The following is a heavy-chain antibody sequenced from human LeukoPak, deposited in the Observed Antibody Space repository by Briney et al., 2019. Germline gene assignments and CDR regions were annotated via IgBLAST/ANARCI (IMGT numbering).Heavy chain of an antibody. CDR2: ISLSGVT. CDR1: GGSISSTNW. D-gene: IGHD1-26*01. Sequence: SETLSLTCGVSGGSISSTNWWSWVRQPPGQGLEWIGEISLSGVTNYNPSLRSRVTMSLDRSKNHLSLTLTSVTAADTAVYYCSRESGAFSPFGYWGQGTLVTVSS. V-gene: IGHV4-4*02. CDR3: SRESGAFSPFGY. J-gene: IGHJ4*02.